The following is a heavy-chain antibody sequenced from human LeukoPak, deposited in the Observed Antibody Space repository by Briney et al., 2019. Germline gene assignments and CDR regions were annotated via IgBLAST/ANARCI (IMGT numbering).Heavy chain of an antibody. Sequence: SETLSLTCAVYGGSFSGYYWSWIRQPPGKGLEWIGEINHSGSTNYNPSLKSRVTTSVDTSKDQFSLKLSSVTAADTAVYYCARISEIAAAGVDYWGQGTLVTVSS. CDR2: INHSGST. D-gene: IGHD6-13*01. CDR3: ARISEIAAAGVDY. CDR1: GGSFSGYY. V-gene: IGHV4-34*01. J-gene: IGHJ4*02.